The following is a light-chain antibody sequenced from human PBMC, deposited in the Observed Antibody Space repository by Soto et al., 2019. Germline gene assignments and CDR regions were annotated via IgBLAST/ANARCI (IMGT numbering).Light chain of an antibody. CDR3: SSYTSTDTFVV. CDR1: SSDVGGYNF. J-gene: IGLJ2*01. CDR2: EVS. Sequence: QSALTQPASVSGSPGRSITISCTGTSSDVGGYNFVSWYQQHPGKAPKLMIYEVSHRPSGVSNRFSGSKSGNTASLTISGLQAEDEAAYYCSSYTSTDTFVVFCGGTKLTVL. V-gene: IGLV2-14*01.